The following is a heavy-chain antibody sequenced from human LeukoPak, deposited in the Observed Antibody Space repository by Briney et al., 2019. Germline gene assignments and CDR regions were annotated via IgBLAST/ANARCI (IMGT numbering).Heavy chain of an antibody. D-gene: IGHD4-17*01. CDR2: ISSSSSYI. CDR3: ASSQSCDYADYYYYYSMDL. CDR1: GFTFSSYS. V-gene: IGHV3-21*01. Sequence: GGSLRLSCAASGFTFSSYSMNWVRQAPGKGLEWVSSISSSSSYIYYADSVKGRFTISRDNAKNSLYMQMNSLKAEDTAVYYCASSQSCDYADYYYYYSMDLWGQGTTVTVSS. J-gene: IGHJ6*02.